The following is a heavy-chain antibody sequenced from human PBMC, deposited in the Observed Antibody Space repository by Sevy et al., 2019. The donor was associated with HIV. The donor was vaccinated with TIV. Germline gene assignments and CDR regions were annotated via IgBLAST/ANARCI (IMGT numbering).Heavy chain of an antibody. CDR3: AKATTMAAAGGLFDC. Sequence: GGSLRLSCAASGFTFSNYAMNWVRQAPGKGLEWVSAIRGSGGTTYYAESVKGRFTISRDNSKNTLYLQMSSLRAEDTAVYYCAKATTMAAAGGLFDCWGQGTLVTVSS. CDR1: GFTFSNYA. CDR2: IRGSGGTT. D-gene: IGHD6-13*01. J-gene: IGHJ4*02. V-gene: IGHV3-23*01.